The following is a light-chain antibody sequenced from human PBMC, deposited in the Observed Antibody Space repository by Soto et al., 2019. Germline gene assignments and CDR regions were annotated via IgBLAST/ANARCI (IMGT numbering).Light chain of an antibody. J-gene: IGKJ1*01. CDR2: GAS. CDR1: QSVSSN. Sequence: EIVMTQSPATLSVSPGERATLSCRASQSVSSNLAWYQQKPGQAPRLLIYGASPRATGIPARFSGSGSGTEFTLTISSLQSEDFAVYYCKQYNNWLWTFGKGTKVEIK. V-gene: IGKV3-15*01. CDR3: KQYNNWLWT.